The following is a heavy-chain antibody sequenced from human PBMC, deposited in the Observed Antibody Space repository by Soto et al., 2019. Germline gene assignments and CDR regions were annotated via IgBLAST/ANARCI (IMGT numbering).Heavy chain of an antibody. J-gene: IGHJ5*02. V-gene: IGHV4-39*01. CDR1: GGSIRSSSKY. CDR2: SYATGST. CDR3: ARIDYIGPHVAP. Sequence: SGTLSLTCTVSGGSIRSSSKYLCWIRQPPGKGLEWIGSSYATGSTFYNLSLQSRVTISVDTSKNQFTLKLSSVTAADTAMYYCARIDYIGPHVAPRAQGTLVTVSA. D-gene: IGHD4-4*01.